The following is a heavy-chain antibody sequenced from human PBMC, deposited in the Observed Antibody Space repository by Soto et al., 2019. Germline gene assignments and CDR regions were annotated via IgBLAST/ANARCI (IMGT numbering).Heavy chain of an antibody. Sequence: QVQLVQSGAEVKKPGSSVKVSCKASGGTFSSYAISWVRQAPGQGLEWMGGIIPIFGTANYAQKSQGRVTITADESTSTAYMELSSLRSEDTAVYYCARLAALLFYYGMDVWGQGTTVTVSS. D-gene: IGHD3-10*01. V-gene: IGHV1-69*01. CDR1: GGTFSSYA. CDR3: ARLAALLFYYGMDV. J-gene: IGHJ6*02. CDR2: IIPIFGTA.